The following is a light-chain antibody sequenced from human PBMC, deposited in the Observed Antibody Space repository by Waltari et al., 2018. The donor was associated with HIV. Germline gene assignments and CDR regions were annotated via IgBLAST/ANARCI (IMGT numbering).Light chain of an antibody. J-gene: IGLJ2*01. CDR3: TSYAGSDNLMR. CDR2: EVY. V-gene: IGLV2-8*01. CDR1: SNDVGPYDY. Sequence: QSALTQPPTASGSPGQSVTISCSGTSNDVGPYDYVSWYQHHPDKAPRLIFYEVYKRPTGVPDRFSGSKSGNTASLTVSGLQAEDEADYYCTSYAGSDNLMRFGGGTKVTV.